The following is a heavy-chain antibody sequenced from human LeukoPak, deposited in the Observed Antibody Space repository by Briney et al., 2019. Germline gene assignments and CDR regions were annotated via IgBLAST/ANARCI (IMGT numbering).Heavy chain of an antibody. Sequence: GGSLRLSCAASGVTVSSNYMSCVRHAPGKGLEWVSVIYSGGSTNYADSVKGRFTISRDNSMNTLYLQMNSLRAEDTAVYYCAIDTAMGHGGEGTLVTVSS. V-gene: IGHV3-53*01. D-gene: IGHD5-18*01. CDR1: GVTVSSNY. J-gene: IGHJ4*02. CDR2: IYSGGST. CDR3: AIDTAMGH.